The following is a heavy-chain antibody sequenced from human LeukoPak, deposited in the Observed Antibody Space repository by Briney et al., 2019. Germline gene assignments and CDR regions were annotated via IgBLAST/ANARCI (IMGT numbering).Heavy chain of an antibody. CDR2: ISSSSSYI. CDR3: ASLGGSGWSVGGYYYGMDV. Sequence: GGSLRLSCAASGFTFSSYSMNWVSQAPGKGLEWVSSISSSSSYIYYADSVKGRFTISRDNAKNSLYLQMNSLRAEDTAVYYCASLGGSGWSVGGYYYGMDVWGQGTTVTVSS. J-gene: IGHJ6*02. D-gene: IGHD6-19*01. V-gene: IGHV3-21*01. CDR1: GFTFSSYS.